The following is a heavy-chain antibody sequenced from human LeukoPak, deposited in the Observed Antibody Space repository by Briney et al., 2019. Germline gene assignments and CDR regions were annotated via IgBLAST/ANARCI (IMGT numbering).Heavy chain of an antibody. J-gene: IGHJ3*02. CDR1: GFTFSSYW. V-gene: IGHV3-7*01. D-gene: IGHD4-17*01. CDR2: IKQDGSEK. CDR3: ARYYGDYEGVAFDI. Sequence: GGSLRLSCAASGFTFSSYWMSWVRQAPGKGLEWVANIKQDGSEKYYVDSVKGRFTISRDNAKNSLYLQMNSLRAEDTAVYYCARYYGDYEGVAFDIWGQGTMVTVSS.